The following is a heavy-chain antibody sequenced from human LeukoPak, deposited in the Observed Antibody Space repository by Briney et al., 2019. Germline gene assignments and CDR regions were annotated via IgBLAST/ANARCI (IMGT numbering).Heavy chain of an antibody. Sequence: GGSPRLSCAASGFTFSSYAMSWVRQAPGKGLEWVSAISGSGGSTYYADSVKGRFTISRDNSKNTLYLQMNSLRAEDTAVYYCAKEGPGYCSSTGCPGAFDIWGQGTMVTVSS. D-gene: IGHD2-2*01. V-gene: IGHV3-23*01. CDR1: GFTFSSYA. CDR2: ISGSGGST. J-gene: IGHJ3*02. CDR3: AKEGPGYCSSTGCPGAFDI.